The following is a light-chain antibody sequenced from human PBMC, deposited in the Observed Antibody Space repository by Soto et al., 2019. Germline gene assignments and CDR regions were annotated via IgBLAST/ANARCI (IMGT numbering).Light chain of an antibody. CDR3: QQSYSTLSIT. CDR2: KAS. V-gene: IGKV1-5*03. J-gene: IGKJ5*01. Sequence: DIQMTQSPSTLSGSVGDRVTITCLASQTISSWLAWYQQKPGKAPKLLIYKASTLKSGVPSRFSGSGSGSDFTLTISSLQPEDFATYYCQQSYSTLSITFGQGTRLEIK. CDR1: QTISSW.